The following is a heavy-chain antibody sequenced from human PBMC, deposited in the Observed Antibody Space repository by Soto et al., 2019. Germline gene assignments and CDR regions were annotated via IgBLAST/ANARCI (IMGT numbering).Heavy chain of an antibody. CDR3: VRERGLSSFYGMDV. Sequence: PGWSLRLSCAASGFTFSNYAMSWVRQAPGKGLEWVSTITGSGGRTYYADSVKGRFTISRDNARNSLYLQMNSLRAEDTAVYYCVRERGLSSFYGMDVWGQGTTVTVSS. J-gene: IGHJ6*02. CDR2: ITGSGGRT. D-gene: IGHD3-10*01. V-gene: IGHV3-23*01. CDR1: GFTFSNYA.